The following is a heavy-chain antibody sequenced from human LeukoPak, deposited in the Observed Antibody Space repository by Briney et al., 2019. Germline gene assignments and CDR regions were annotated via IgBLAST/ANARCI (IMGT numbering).Heavy chain of an antibody. CDR2: IRYSGST. V-gene: IGHV4-59*08. Sequence: SETLSLTCTVSGGSINSYYWSWIRQPPGKRLEWIGYIRYSGSTNYNPSLKSRVTISVDTSNNQFSLRLSSVTAADTAVYYCATKSLDDAFDIWGQGTMVTVSS. J-gene: IGHJ3*02. CDR1: GGSINSYY. CDR3: ATKSLDDAFDI.